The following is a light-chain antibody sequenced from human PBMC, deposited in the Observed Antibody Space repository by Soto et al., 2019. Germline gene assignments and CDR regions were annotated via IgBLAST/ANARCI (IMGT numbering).Light chain of an antibody. CDR1: QTISSSS. CDR3: QQYGSSST. V-gene: IGKV3-20*01. CDR2: GAS. J-gene: IGKJ5*01. Sequence: IVLTQSPGTLSLSPGERATLSCRASQTISSSSLAWYQQKGGQAPRLLIYGASSRATGIPDRFSGSGSGTDFTLTISRLEPDDFAVYYRQQYGSSSTFGQGTRLEIK.